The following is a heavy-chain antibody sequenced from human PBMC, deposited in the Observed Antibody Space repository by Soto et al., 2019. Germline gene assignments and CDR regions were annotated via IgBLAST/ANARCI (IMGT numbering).Heavy chain of an antibody. CDR3: ARGWYWDY. V-gene: IGHV1-18*01. Sequence: QVHLVQSGAEVKKPGASVKVSCKCSGYTFTSYGITWVRQAPGQGLEWMGWISAHNGNTNYAQKLQGRVTVTRDTSPSTAYMELRSLRSDVTDLYYCARGWYWDYWGQGALVTVSS. CDR1: GYTFTSYG. D-gene: IGHD2-15*01. J-gene: IGHJ4*02. CDR2: ISAHNGNT.